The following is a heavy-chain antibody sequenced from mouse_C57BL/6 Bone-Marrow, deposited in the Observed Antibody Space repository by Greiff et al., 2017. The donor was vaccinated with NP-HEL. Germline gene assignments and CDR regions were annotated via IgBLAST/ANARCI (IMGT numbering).Heavy chain of an antibody. CDR3: VNYYGSFAWFAY. Sequence: LVESGAELVRPGSSVKLSCKDSYFAFMASAMHWVKQRPGHGLEWIGSFTMYSDATEYSENFKGKATLTANTSSSTAYMELSSLTSEDSAVYYWVNYYGSFAWFAYWGQGTLVTVSA. J-gene: IGHJ3*01. D-gene: IGHD1-1*01. CDR1: YFAFMASA. V-gene: IGHV1-49*01. CDR2: FTMYSDAT.